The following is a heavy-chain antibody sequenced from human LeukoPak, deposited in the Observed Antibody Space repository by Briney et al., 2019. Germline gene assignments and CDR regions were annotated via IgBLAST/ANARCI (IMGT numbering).Heavy chain of an antibody. CDR1: GFTFSSHA. J-gene: IGHJ4*02. CDR3: AKASTVLKPIDS. V-gene: IGHV3-23*01. CDR2: ISPIGTRT. Sequence: GGSLRLSCAASGFTFSSHAMNWVRQAPGKGLEWVSAISPIGTRTYCADSVKGRFTISRDNSKNTLYLQMNSLRAEDTAMYYCAKASTVLKPIDSWGQGTLVTVSS. D-gene: IGHD1-14*01.